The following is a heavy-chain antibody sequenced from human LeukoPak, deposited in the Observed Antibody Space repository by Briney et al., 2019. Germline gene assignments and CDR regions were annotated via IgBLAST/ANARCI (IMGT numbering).Heavy chain of an antibody. J-gene: IGHJ4*02. CDR1: GFTVSSNY. CDR3: ARAPRPIAPYYFDY. Sequence: SGESLRLSCAASGFTVSSNYMSWVRQAPGKGLEWVSVIYSGGSTYYADSVKGRFTISRDNSKNTLYLQMNSLRAEDTAVYYCARAPRPIAPYYFDYWGQGTLVTVSS. V-gene: IGHV3-53*01. CDR2: IYSGGST. D-gene: IGHD6-13*01.